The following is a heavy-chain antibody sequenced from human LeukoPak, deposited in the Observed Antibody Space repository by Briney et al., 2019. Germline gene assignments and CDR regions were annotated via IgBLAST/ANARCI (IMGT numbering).Heavy chain of an antibody. CDR2: IKSKTDGGTT. Sequence: GGSLRLSCAASGFTFSNACMSWVRQAPGKGLEWVGRIKSKTDGGTTDYAAPVEGIFTISSDDSKNTLYLQMNSLKTEDTAVYYCTTTYYYDSISWGQGTLVTVSS. D-gene: IGHD3-22*01. CDR1: GFTFSNAC. CDR3: TTTYYYDSIS. J-gene: IGHJ5*02. V-gene: IGHV3-15*01.